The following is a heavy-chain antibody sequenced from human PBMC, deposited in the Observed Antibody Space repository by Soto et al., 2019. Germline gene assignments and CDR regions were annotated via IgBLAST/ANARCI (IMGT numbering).Heavy chain of an antibody. D-gene: IGHD4-17*01. CDR2: IYYSGST. CDR1: GGSISSVFYY. V-gene: IGHV4-31*02. J-gene: IGHJ6*02. CDR3: ARDPVNYYYGMDV. Sequence: SETLSLTWTVSGGSISSVFYYWSWIRQHPGKGLEWIGYIYYSGSTYYNPSLKSRVTISVDTSKNQFSLKLSSVTAADTAVYYCARDPVNYYYGMDVWGQGTTVTVSS.